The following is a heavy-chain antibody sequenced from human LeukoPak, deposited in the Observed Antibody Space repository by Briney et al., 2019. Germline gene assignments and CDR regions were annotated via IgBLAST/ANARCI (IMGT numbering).Heavy chain of an antibody. V-gene: IGHV3-30*18. Sequence: GSLRLSCAASGFTFSSYAMHWVRQAPGKGLEWVAVISYDGSNTYYTDSVRGRFTISRDNSKNTLYLQMNSLRDEDTAVYYCAKSTTYSISMIVVIKPMDAWGQGTTVTVSS. CDR3: AKSTTYSISMIVVIKPMDA. J-gene: IGHJ6*02. CDR2: ISYDGSNT. D-gene: IGHD3-22*01. CDR1: GFTFSSYA.